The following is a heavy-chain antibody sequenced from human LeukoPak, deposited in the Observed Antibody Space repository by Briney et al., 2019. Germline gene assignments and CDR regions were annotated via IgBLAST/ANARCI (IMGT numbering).Heavy chain of an antibody. CDR1: GFTFSTYA. Sequence: GGTLRLSCAASGFTFSTYAMTWVRQAPGKGLEWVSTFGSGGGTYYADSVKGRFTISKDNSKNTLYLQLNSLGAEDTALYYCAKVVAPSTTRNLDYWGQGTLVIVSS. D-gene: IGHD2-2*01. J-gene: IGHJ4*02. V-gene: IGHV3-23*01. CDR3: AKVVAPSTTRNLDY. CDR2: FGSGGGT.